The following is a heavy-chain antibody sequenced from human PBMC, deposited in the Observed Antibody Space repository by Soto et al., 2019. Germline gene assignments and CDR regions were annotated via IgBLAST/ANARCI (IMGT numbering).Heavy chain of an antibody. Sequence: LQLQESGPGLVKPSETLSLTCTVSGDSINSRGYYWAWIRQPPGKGLEWIGSMYYSGSTDYNPSLKSRVTISVDTSRIHFSLKLISVTAADTAVYYCARQPYDTSDYFDYWGQGTLVTVSS. D-gene: IGHD3-22*01. CDR2: MYYSGST. V-gene: IGHV4-39*01. CDR1: GDSINSRGYY. CDR3: ARQPYDTSDYFDY. J-gene: IGHJ4*02.